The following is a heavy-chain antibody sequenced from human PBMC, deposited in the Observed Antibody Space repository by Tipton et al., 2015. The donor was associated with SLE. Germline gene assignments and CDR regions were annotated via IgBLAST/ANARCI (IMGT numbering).Heavy chain of an antibody. V-gene: IGHV3-43*02. J-gene: IGHJ4*02. D-gene: IGHD3-22*01. CDR2: ISGDGGST. CDR1: GFTFDDYA. CDR3: AKGDYYDSRGYYPKD. Sequence: GSLRLSCAASGFTFDDYAMHWVRQAPGKGLEWVSLISGDGGSTYYADSVKGRFTISRGSSKNSLYLQMNSLRTEDTALYYCAKGDYYDSRGYYPKDWGQGTLVTVSS.